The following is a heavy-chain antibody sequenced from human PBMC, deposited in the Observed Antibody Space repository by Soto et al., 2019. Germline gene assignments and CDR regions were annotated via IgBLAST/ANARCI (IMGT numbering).Heavy chain of an antibody. CDR2: MNPNSGNT. Sequence: ASVKVSCKASGYTFTSYDINWVRQATGQGLEWMGWMNPNSGNTGYAQKFQGRVTMTRNTSISTAYMELSSLRSEDTAVYYCASSWFGELYYGMDVWGRGTTVTVSS. CDR1: GYTFTSYD. J-gene: IGHJ6*02. D-gene: IGHD3-10*01. V-gene: IGHV1-8*01. CDR3: ASSWFGELYYGMDV.